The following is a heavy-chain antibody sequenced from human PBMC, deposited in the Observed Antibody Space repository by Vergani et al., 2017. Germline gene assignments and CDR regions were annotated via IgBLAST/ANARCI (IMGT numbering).Heavy chain of an antibody. V-gene: IGHV4-31*03. D-gene: IGHD3-16*01. Sequence: QVQLQESGPGLVKPSQTLSLTCTVSGGSISSGGYYCSWIRQHPGKGLEWIGYIYYSGSTYYNPSLKSRVTISVDTSKNQFSLKLSSVTAADTAVYYCARDLGLTNPGGFDYWGQGTLVTVSS. CDR3: ARDLGLTNPGGFDY. J-gene: IGHJ4*02. CDR2: IYYSGST. CDR1: GGSISSGGYY.